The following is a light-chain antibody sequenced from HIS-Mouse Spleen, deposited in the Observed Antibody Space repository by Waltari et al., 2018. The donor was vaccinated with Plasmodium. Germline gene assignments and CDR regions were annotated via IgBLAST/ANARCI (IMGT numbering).Light chain of an antibody. J-gene: IGLJ3*02. Sequence: SYELTQPPSVSVSPGQTARITCSGDALPKKYAYWDQQKSGQAPVLVIEEDSKRPSGIPERFSGASSGTMATLTISGAQVEDEADYYCYSTDSSGNHRVFGGGTKLTVL. CDR1: ALPKKY. CDR3: YSTDSSGNHRV. V-gene: IGLV3-10*01. CDR2: EDS.